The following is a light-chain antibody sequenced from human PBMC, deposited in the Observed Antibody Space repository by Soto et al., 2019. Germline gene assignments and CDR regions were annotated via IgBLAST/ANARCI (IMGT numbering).Light chain of an antibody. CDR3: QQRNKWPPIT. Sequence: EIVLTQSPATLSLSPGERATLSCRASQSVRSYLAWYQQKPGQAPRLLIYDASNRATGIPARFSGSGSGTDFTLTISSLEPEDFAVYYCQQRNKWPPITFGQGTRLEIK. CDR1: QSVRSY. V-gene: IGKV3-11*01. CDR2: DAS. J-gene: IGKJ5*01.